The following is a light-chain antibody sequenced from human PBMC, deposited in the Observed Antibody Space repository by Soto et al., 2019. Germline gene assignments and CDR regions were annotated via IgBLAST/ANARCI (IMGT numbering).Light chain of an antibody. V-gene: IGKV3-20*01. J-gene: IGKJ1*01. CDR3: QQYHTSPLT. CDR2: GAS. Sequence: EIVLTQSPGTLSLSPGERATFSCIASQSVSSSYIAWYQQKRGQAPRRLIYGASIRATGIPDRFSGSGSGTDFTLTISRLETEDFALYYCQQYHTSPLTFGKGTKV. CDR1: QSVSSSY.